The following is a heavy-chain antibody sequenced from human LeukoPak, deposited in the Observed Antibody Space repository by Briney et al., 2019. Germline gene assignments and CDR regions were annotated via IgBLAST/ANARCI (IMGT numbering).Heavy chain of an antibody. CDR1: GFTFSDYY. V-gene: IGHV3-11*06. D-gene: IGHD2-15*01. CDR2: ISSSSSYT. CDR3: ARNVVVVADFNYGMDV. Sequence: GGSLRLSCAASGFTFSDYYMSWIRQAPGKGLEWVSYISSSSSYTNYADSVKGRFTISRDNAKNSLYLQMNSLRAEDTAVYYCARNVVVVADFNYGMDVWGKGTTVTVSS. J-gene: IGHJ6*04.